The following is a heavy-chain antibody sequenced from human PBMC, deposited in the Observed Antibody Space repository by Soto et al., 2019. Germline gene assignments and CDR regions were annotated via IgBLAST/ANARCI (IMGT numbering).Heavy chain of an antibody. CDR2: IYWDEDK. Sequence: QITLKESGPTLVKPTQTLTLTCTFSGFSLRTRGVAVGWFRQPPGKALEWLALIYWDEDKWYSPSLKSRLTIADDISKNQVVLTMTNVDPVDTATYYCAHRPRGYAYYFDYWGQGILVTVSS. V-gene: IGHV2-5*02. CDR1: GFSLRTRGVA. CDR3: AHRPRGYAYYFDY. J-gene: IGHJ4*02. D-gene: IGHD5-12*01.